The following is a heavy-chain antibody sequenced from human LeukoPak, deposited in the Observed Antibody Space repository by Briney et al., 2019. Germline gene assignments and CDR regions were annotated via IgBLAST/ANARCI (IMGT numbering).Heavy chain of an antibody. V-gene: IGHV3-48*01. CDR1: EFTFSSYS. J-gene: IGHJ6*03. CDR3: RRSGYYYYYYMDV. Sequence: GGSLRLSCAASEFTFSSYSMNWVRQAPGKGLEWVSYISGSSNTIYYADSVRGRFTISRDNSKSTLSLQMNSLKTEDTAVYYCRRSGYYYYYYMDVWGKGTTVTVSS. D-gene: IGHD1-26*01. CDR2: ISGSSNTI.